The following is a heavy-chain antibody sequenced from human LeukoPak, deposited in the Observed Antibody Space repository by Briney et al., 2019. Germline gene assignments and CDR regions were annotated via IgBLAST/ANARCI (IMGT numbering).Heavy chain of an antibody. CDR1: GYTFTGYY. V-gene: IGHV1-2*02. D-gene: IGHD3-22*01. Sequence: ASVKVSCKASGYTFTGYYMHWVRQAPGQGLEWMGWINPKNGGTNYAQKFQGRVTMTRDTSISTAYMELSSLRSEDTAVYYCARDLTYYDSSGYYVDNWGQGTLVTVSS. CDR3: ARDLTYYDSSGYYVDN. J-gene: IGHJ4*02. CDR2: INPKNGGT.